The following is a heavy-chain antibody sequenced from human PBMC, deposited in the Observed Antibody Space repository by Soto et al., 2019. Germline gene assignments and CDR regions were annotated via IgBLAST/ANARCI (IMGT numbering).Heavy chain of an antibody. CDR2: VNPNNGDT. J-gene: IGHJ4*02. Sequence: QVQLVQSGAELKKAGASVKVSCKASGYTFSNYDMNWVRQATGQGPEWIGWVNPNNGDTGYPKKFQGRFHLTTNISTTTAYMDLTSLRSEDTTTYYCAKVSRKGSAIDFDYWGQGTLITVSS. CDR1: GYTFSNYD. CDR3: AKVSRKGSAIDFDY. D-gene: IGHD3-10*01. V-gene: IGHV1-8*01.